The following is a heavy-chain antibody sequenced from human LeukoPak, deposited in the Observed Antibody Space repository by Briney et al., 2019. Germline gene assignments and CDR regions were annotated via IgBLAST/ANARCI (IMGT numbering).Heavy chain of an antibody. V-gene: IGHV3-30*18. Sequence: GGSLRLSCAASGFTFSSYGMHWVRQAPGKGLEWVAVISYDGSNKYYADSVKGRFTISRDNSKNTLYLQMNSLRAEDTAVYYCAKAKHSGGYYAAYYFDYWGQGTLVTVSS. CDR2: ISYDGSNK. CDR3: AKAKHSGGYYAAYYFDY. CDR1: GFTFSSYG. D-gene: IGHD1-26*01. J-gene: IGHJ4*02.